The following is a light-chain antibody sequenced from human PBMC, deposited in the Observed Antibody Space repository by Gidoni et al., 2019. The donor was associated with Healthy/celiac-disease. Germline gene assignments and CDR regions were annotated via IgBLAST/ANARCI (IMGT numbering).Light chain of an antibody. CDR3: QQRSNWPGT. CDR1: QSVSSY. V-gene: IGKV3-11*01. J-gene: IGKJ4*01. CDR2: DAS. Sequence: DIVLTPSPATLSLSPGERATLSCRASQSVSSYLAWYQQKPGQAPRLLIYDASNRATGIPARFSGSGSGTDFTLTISSLEPEDFAVYYCQQRSNWPGTFGGGTKVEIK.